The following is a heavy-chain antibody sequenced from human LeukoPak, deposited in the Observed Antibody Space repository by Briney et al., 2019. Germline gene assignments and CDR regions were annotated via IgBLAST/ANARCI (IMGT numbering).Heavy chain of an antibody. D-gene: IGHD4-17*01. J-gene: IGHJ4*02. CDR1: GFTFSSYS. CDR2: ISSSSSYI. Sequence: GGSLRLSCAASGFTFSSYSMNWVRQAPGKGLEWVSSISSSSSYIYYADSVKGRFTISRDNAKNSLYLQMNSLGAEDTAVYYCARDSDSGGPTEFDYWGQGTLVTVSS. CDR3: ARDSDSGGPTEFDY. V-gene: IGHV3-21*01.